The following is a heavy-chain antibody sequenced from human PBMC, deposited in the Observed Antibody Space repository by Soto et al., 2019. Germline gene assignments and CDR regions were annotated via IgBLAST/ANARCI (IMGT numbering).Heavy chain of an antibody. V-gene: IGHV1-2*04. Sequence: ASVKVSCKASGYTFTGYYMHWVRQAPGQGLEWMGWINPNSGGTNYAQKFQGWVTMTRDTSISTAYMELSRLRSDDTAVYYCARDLGDYYYYGMDVWGQGTTVTVSS. J-gene: IGHJ6*02. D-gene: IGHD3-16*01. CDR1: GYTFTGYY. CDR2: INPNSGGT. CDR3: ARDLGDYYYYGMDV.